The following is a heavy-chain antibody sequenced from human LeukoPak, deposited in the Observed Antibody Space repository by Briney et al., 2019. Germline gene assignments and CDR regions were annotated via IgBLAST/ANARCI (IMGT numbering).Heavy chain of an antibody. D-gene: IGHD6-13*01. V-gene: IGHV4-39*01. CDR2: IYYSGST. CDR1: GGSISSYY. J-gene: IGHJ5*02. Sequence: PSETLSLTCTVSGGSISSYYWGWIRQPPGKGLEWIGSIYYSGSTYYNPSLKSRVTISVDTSKNQFSLKLSSVTAADTAVYYCARQLGILMPGNWFDPWGQGTLVTVSS. CDR3: ARQLGILMPGNWFDP.